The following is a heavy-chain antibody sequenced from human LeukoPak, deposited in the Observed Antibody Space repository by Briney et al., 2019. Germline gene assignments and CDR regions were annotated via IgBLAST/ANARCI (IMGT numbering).Heavy chain of an antibody. CDR1: GFTFSNAW. D-gene: IGHD6-6*01. V-gene: IGHV3-15*01. CDR2: IKSKTDGGTT. J-gene: IGHJ4*02. CDR3: TTDESSDV. Sequence: PGGSLRLSCAASGFTFSNAWMSWVRQAPGKGLEWGGRIKSKTDGGTTDYAAPVKGRFTISRDDSKNTLYLQMSSLKTEDTAVYYCTTDESSDVWGQGTLVTVSS.